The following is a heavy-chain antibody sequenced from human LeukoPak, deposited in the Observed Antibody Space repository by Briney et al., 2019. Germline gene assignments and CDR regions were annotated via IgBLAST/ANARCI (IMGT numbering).Heavy chain of an antibody. V-gene: IGHV3-21*04. CDR3: ARALNGFDI. CDR2: ISSSGSFI. Sequence: GGSLRLSCAASGFTFSSYSMNWVRQAPGKGLEWVSSISSSGSFIYCADSVKGRLTTSRDNAKNSLYLQMNSLRADDTAVYYCARALNGFDIWGPGTLVTVSS. CDR1: GFTFSSYS. J-gene: IGHJ3*02.